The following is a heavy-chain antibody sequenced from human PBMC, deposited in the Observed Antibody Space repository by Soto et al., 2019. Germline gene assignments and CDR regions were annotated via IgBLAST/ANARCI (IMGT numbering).Heavy chain of an antibody. D-gene: IGHD6-19*01. V-gene: IGHV1-69*12. CDR3: ARPHSSGWHPFDY. CDR1: GGTFSSYA. Sequence: QVQLVQSGAEVKKPGSSVKVSCKASGGTFSSYAISWVRQAPGQGLEWMGGIIPIFGTANYAQKFQGRVTITADEATSTPYMELSSLRSEDTAVYYCARPHSSGWHPFDYWGQGTLVTVSS. J-gene: IGHJ4*02. CDR2: IIPIFGTA.